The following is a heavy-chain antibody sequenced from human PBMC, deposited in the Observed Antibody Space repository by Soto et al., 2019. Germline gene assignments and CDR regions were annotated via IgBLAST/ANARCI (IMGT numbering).Heavy chain of an antibody. D-gene: IGHD1-1*01. Sequence: EVQLVESGGGLVQPGGSLRLSCAAPEITFSGYSMNWVRQAPGKGLEWVSYISFSSSTIYYADSVRGRFTISRDNAKNSLFLQMNSLRVEDTAVYYCARGVGNFDYWGQGTLVTVSS. J-gene: IGHJ4*02. CDR1: EITFSGYS. CDR2: ISFSSSTI. V-gene: IGHV3-48*01. CDR3: ARGVGNFDY.